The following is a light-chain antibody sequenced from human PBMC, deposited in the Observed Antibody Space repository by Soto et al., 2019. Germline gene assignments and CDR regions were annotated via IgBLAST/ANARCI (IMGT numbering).Light chain of an antibody. V-gene: IGLV2-14*01. CDR2: DVS. CDR3: SSYTSSSTLEVV. CDR1: SSDVGGYNY. Sequence: QSVLTQPASVSGSPGQSITIFCTGTSSDVGGYNYVSWYQQHPGKAPKLMIYDVSNRPSGVSNRFSGSKSGNTASLTISGLQAEDEADYYCSSYTSSSTLEVVFGGGTKLTVL. J-gene: IGLJ2*01.